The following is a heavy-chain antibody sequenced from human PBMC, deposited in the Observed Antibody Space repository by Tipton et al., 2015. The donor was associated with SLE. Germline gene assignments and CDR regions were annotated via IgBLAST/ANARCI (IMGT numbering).Heavy chain of an antibody. Sequence: GSLRLSCAASGFTFSSYAMSWVRQAPGKGLEWVSGISGSGGSTFYADSVKGRFTISRDNSRNTLYLQMNSLRAEDTAVYYCAKDGIQVWTRFDYWGQGTQVTVSS. CDR1: GFTFSSYA. CDR2: ISGSGGST. CDR3: AKDGIQVWTRFDY. V-gene: IGHV3-23*01. J-gene: IGHJ4*02. D-gene: IGHD5-18*01.